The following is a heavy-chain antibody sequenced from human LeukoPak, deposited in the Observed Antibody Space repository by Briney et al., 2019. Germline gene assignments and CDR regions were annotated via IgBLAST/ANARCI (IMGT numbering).Heavy chain of an antibody. CDR3: AKDDPNSSGYYGVDY. CDR2: ISGSGGST. Sequence: GGSLRLSCAASGFTFGSYAMSWVRQAPGKGLEWVSAISGSGGSTYYADSVKGRFTISRDNSKNTLYLQMNSLRAEDTAVCYCAKDDPNSSGYYGVDYWGQGTLVTVSS. V-gene: IGHV3-23*01. CDR1: GFTFGSYA. D-gene: IGHD3-22*01. J-gene: IGHJ4*02.